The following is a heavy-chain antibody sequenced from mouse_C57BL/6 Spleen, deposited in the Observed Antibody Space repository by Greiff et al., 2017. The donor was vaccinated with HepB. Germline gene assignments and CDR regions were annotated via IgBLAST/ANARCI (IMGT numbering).Heavy chain of an antibody. Sequence: EVQLQQSGPELVKPGASVNISCKASGYTFTDYYMNWVKQSHGKSLEWIGDINPNNGGTSYNQKFKGKATLTVDKSSSTAYMELRSLTSEDSAVYYCARNLFAYWGQGTLVTVSA. J-gene: IGHJ3*01. CDR3: ARNLFAY. V-gene: IGHV1-26*01. CDR1: GYTFTDYY. CDR2: INPNNGGT.